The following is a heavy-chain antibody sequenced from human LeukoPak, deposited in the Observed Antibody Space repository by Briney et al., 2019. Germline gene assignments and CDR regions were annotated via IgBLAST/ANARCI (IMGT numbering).Heavy chain of an antibody. J-gene: IGHJ4*02. CDR1: GFTFDDYG. CDR2: INWNGGST. Sequence: RPGGSLRLSCAASGFTFDDYGMSWVRQAPGKGLEWVSGINWNGGSTGYADSVKGPFTISRDNAKNSLYPQMNSLRAEDTALYYCARDLSKYGSGSYAFDYWGQGTLVTVSS. CDR3: ARDLSKYGSGSYAFDY. V-gene: IGHV3-20*04. D-gene: IGHD3-10*01.